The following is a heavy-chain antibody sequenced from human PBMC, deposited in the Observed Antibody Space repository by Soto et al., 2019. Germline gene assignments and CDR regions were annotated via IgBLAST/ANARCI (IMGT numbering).Heavy chain of an antibody. V-gene: IGHV3-33*01. J-gene: IGHJ4*02. CDR1: GFTFSSYG. CDR2: IWYDGSNK. Sequence: GGSLRLSCAASGFTFSSYGMHWVRQAPGKGLEWVAVIWYDGSNKYYADSVKGRFTISRDNSKNTLYLQMNSLRAEDTAVYYCARDKGYCSGGSCKNLFDYWGQGTLVTVSS. D-gene: IGHD2-15*01. CDR3: ARDKGYCSGGSCKNLFDY.